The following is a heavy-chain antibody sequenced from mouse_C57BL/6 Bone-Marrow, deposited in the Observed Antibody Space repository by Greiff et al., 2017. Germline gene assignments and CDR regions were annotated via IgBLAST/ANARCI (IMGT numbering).Heavy chain of an antibody. CDR2: IDPSDSYT. V-gene: IGHV1-50*01. CDR3: AREDYYGRAGYCAMDY. Sequence: QVQLQQPGAELVKPGASVKLSCKASGYTFTSYWMQWVKQRPGQGLEWIGEIDPSDSYTNYNQKFKGKATLTVDTSSSTAYMQLSSLTSEDSAVYYCAREDYYGRAGYCAMDYWGQGTSVTVSS. CDR1: GYTFTSYW. D-gene: IGHD1-1*01. J-gene: IGHJ4*01.